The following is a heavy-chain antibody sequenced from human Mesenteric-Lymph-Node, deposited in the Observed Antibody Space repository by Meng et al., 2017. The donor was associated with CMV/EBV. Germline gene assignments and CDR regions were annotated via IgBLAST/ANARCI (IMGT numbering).Heavy chain of an antibody. V-gene: IGHV3-23*01. CDR2: ISVSGGGT. CDR3: AKSNKLAFCSSSSCYPDY. J-gene: IGHJ4*02. D-gene: IGHD2-2*01. Sequence: GGSLRLSCTASGFTFRSYAMSWVRQAAGKGLEWVSTISVSGGGTYFTDSVKGRFTISRDNSKNTLYLQMNSLRVEDTAVYYCAKSNKLAFCSSSSCYPDYWGQGTVVTVSS. CDR1: GFTFRSYA.